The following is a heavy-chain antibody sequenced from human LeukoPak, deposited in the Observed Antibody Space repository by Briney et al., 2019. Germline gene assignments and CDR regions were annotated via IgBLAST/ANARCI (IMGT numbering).Heavy chain of an antibody. CDR2: ISPSSGT. D-gene: IGHD3-22*01. CDR1: RFTFSSYA. V-gene: IGHV3-23*01. CDR3: ARPQSSSGYYWPFDD. J-gene: IGHJ4*02. Sequence: GGSLRLSCAASRFTFSSYAMRWVRQAPGKGLEWVSAISPSSGTFYADSVKGRFTISRDNSKNTLYLQMNSLRAEDTAVYYCARPQSSSGYYWPFDDWGQGTLVTVSS.